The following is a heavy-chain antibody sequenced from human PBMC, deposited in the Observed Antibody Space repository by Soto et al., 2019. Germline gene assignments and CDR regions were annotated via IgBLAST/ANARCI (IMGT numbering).Heavy chain of an antibody. CDR1: GGSFSDDY. CDR3: ATRVTNIYYMDV. V-gene: IGHV4-34*01. J-gene: IGHJ6*03. D-gene: IGHD3-3*01. Sequence: SETLSLTCAVYGGSFSDDYWSWIRQPPGKGLEWIGEINHSGSTNYNPSLKSRVTISVDTSKKQFSLKMASVTAADTAVYYCATRVTNIYYMDVWGKGTTVTVS. CDR2: INHSGST.